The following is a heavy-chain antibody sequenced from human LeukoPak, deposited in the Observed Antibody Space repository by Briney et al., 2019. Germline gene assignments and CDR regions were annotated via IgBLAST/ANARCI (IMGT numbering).Heavy chain of an antibody. D-gene: IGHD6-19*01. CDR1: GFTFTNYV. Sequence: GGSLRLSCAASGFTFTNYVMNWVRQAPGQGLEWVSYISTSSTYIYYADSMKGRFTISRDNAKNSLYLYINSLRAEDTAVYYCARDLTPSGWFLDAFDVWGQGTVVTVSS. V-gene: IGHV3-21*01. CDR2: ISTSSTYI. J-gene: IGHJ3*01. CDR3: ARDLTPSGWFLDAFDV.